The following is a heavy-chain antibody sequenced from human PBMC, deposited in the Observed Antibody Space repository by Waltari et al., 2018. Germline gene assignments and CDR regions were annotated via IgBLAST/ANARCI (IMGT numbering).Heavy chain of an antibody. CDR1: GGSISSSSYY. D-gene: IGHD3-3*01. Sequence: QLQLQESGPGLVKPSETLSLTCTVSGGSISSSSYYWGWIRQPPGKGLEWIGSIYYSGSTYYNPSLKSRVTISVDTSKNQFSLKLSSVTAADTAVYYCARSRAFGVVILYYFDYWGQGTLVTVSS. V-gene: IGHV4-39*07. CDR2: IYYSGST. CDR3: ARSRAFGVVILYYFDY. J-gene: IGHJ4*02.